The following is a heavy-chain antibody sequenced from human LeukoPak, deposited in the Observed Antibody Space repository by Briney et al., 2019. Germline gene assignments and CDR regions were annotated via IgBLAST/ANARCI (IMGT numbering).Heavy chain of an antibody. Sequence: GGSLRLSCAASGFTFSDYTIHWVRQTPGKRLQSVSAITSNGAYTHYADSVKGRFTISRDNSRNAVFLQMGGLRIEDMAVYYCARVKMGATVSDYYYYYMDVWGKGTTVTVSS. V-gene: IGHV3-64*02. CDR2: ITSNGAYT. J-gene: IGHJ6*03. CDR1: GFTFSDYT. CDR3: ARVKMGATVSDYYYYYMDV. D-gene: IGHD1-26*01.